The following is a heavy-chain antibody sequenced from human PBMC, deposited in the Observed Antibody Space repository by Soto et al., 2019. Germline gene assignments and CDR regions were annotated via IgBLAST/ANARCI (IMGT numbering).Heavy chain of an antibody. J-gene: IGHJ4*02. CDR3: AKVGGLSYYDSSGYYYYFDY. D-gene: IGHD3-22*01. Sequence: VGSLRLSCAASGFTFSSYAMSWVRQAPGKGLEWVSAISGSGGSTYYADSVKGRFTISRDNSKNTLYLQMDSLRAEDTAVYYCAKVGGLSYYDSSGYYYYFDYWGQGTLVTVSS. V-gene: IGHV3-23*01. CDR2: ISGSGGST. CDR1: GFTFSSYA.